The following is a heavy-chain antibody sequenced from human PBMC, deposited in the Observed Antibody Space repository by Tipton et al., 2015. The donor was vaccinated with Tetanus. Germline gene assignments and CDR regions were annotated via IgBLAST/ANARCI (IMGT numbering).Heavy chain of an antibody. CDR1: GYSFTSYW. V-gene: IGHV5-51*01. CDR2: IYPGDSDT. CDR3: ARQYYYDSSGYYGGYYFDY. J-gene: IGHJ4*02. Sequence: VQLVQSGAEVKKPGESLKISCKGSGYSFTSYWIGWVRQMPGKGLEWMGIIYPGDSDTRYSPSFQGQVTISADKSISTAYLQWSSLKASDTAMYYCARQYYYDSSGYYGGYYFDYWGQGTLVTVSS. D-gene: IGHD3-22*01.